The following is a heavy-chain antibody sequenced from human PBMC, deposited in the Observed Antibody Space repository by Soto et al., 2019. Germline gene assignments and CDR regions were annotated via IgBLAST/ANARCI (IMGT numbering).Heavy chain of an antibody. CDR3: ASSARPIYYYYGMDV. CDR2: TRNKANSYTT. D-gene: IGHD6-6*01. Sequence: VEFLRLSCAASGFTFSDHYMDWVRQAPGKGLEWVGRTRNKANSYTTEYAASVKGRFTISRDDSKNSLYLQMNSLKTEDTAVYYCASSARPIYYYYGMDVWGQGTTVTVS. CDR1: GFTFSDHY. J-gene: IGHJ6*02. V-gene: IGHV3-72*01.